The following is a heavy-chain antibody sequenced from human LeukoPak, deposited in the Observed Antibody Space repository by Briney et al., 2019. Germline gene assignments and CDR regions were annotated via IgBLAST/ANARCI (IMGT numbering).Heavy chain of an antibody. CDR1: GVSFSSYY. CDR3: VRGGIVGTTARIPLFDY. D-gene: IGHD1-26*01. V-gene: IGHV4-4*07. CDR2: IFSSGNT. J-gene: IGHJ4*02. Sequence: PSETLSLTCTVSGVSFSSYYWTWIRQPAGKGLEWIGRIFSSGNTNYNPSLESRVTMSIDTSKNQFSLKLSSVTAADTAVYYCVRGGIVGTTARIPLFDYWGQGTLGTVSS.